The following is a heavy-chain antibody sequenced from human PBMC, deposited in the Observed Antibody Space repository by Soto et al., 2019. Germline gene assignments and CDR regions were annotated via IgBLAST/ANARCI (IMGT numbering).Heavy chain of an antibody. V-gene: IGHV4-59*01. CDR2: IYYSGST. CDR1: GGSISSYY. Sequence: SETLALTCTVSGGSISSYYWSWIRQPPGKGLKWLGYIYYSGSTNYNPSLKSRVTISVDTSKNQLSLKPSSVTAADTAVYYCARASAAPNSYNWFDPWGQGTLVTV. J-gene: IGHJ5*02. CDR3: ARASAAPNSYNWFDP. D-gene: IGHD6-6*01.